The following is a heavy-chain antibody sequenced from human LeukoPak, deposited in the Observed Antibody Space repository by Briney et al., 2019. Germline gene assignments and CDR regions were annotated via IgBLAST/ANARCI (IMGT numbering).Heavy chain of an antibody. V-gene: IGHV3-74*01. D-gene: IGHD3-22*01. CDR2: ITSDGSST. CDR3: ARAVGTYDSSGDYLDAFDI. Sequence: GGSLRLSCAASGFTFSTYWVHWVRHAPGKGLAWVSRITSDGSSTSYADSVKGRFTISRDNTKNTLYLQMKSLRAEDTAVYYCARAVGTYDSSGDYLDAFDIWGQGTMVTVSS. J-gene: IGHJ3*02. CDR1: GFTFSTYW.